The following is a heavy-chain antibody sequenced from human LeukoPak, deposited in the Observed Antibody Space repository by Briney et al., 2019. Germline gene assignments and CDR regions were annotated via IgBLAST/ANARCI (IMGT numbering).Heavy chain of an antibody. D-gene: IGHD1-7*01. CDR2: ISYDGINK. J-gene: IGHJ4*02. CDR1: GFTFSNYA. Sequence: GRSLRLSCAASGFTFSNYAMHWVRQTPAKGLEWVAIISYDGINKYYADSVKGRFTISRDNSKSTLYLQMNSLRVKDTAVYYCAKGGPHNWNYGADYWGQGTLVTVSS. V-gene: IGHV3-30-3*01. CDR3: AKGGPHNWNYGADY.